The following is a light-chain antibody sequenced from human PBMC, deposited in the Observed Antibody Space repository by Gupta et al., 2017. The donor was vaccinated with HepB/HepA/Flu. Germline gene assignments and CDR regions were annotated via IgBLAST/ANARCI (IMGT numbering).Light chain of an antibody. CDR2: GAS. J-gene: IGKJ3*01. CDR1: QSVSSSY. V-gene: IGKV3-20*01. CDR3: QQDGSSSFT. Sequence: VLTQSPGTLSLSPGERATLSCRASQSVSSSYLAWYQQKPGQAPRPLIYGASSRDSGIPDRFSGSGSATYFTLTISILAPEDFAVYYCQQDGSSSFTFGDGTKVDVK.